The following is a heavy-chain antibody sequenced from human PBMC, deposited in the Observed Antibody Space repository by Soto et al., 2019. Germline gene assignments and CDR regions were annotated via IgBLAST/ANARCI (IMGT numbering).Heavy chain of an antibody. Sequence: SETLSLPCAAYGGPITNFYWRRIRQHPGKGLEWIGEINHSESTNYHPSLKSRVTISVDTSKKHFSLRLSSVTAADTAVYYFARAASSVTAKPGNHFGHWGQGTLVTVSS. D-gene: IGHD2-21*02. CDR3: ARAASSVTAKPGNHFGH. CDR2: INHSEST. CDR1: GGPITNFY. J-gene: IGHJ4*02. V-gene: IGHV4-34*01.